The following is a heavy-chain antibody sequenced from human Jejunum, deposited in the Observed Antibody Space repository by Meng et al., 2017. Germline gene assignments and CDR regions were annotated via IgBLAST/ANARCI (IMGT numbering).Heavy chain of an antibody. Sequence: QVHRREAGPGRGKPSGTLSLTCDVSCDSISSPNWWDWPRQPPGKGLKWIGEIYHSGRTNFNPSLESRVTISVDEYKNQFSLTLNSVTAADTAVYYCARGVGDIRVGFDYWGQGILVTVSS. J-gene: IGHJ4*02. V-gene: IGHV4-4*02. CDR2: IYHSGRT. CDR3: ARGVGDIRVGFDY. CDR1: CDSISSPNW. D-gene: IGHD5-12*01.